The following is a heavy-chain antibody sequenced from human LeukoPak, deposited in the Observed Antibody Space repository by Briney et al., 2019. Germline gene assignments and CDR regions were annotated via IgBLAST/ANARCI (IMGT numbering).Heavy chain of an antibody. CDR1: GGSISSGSYY. CDR3: ARAMITFGGVIGD. J-gene: IGHJ4*02. Sequence: SQTLSLTCTVSGGSISSGSYYWSWIQQPAGKGLEWIGRIYTSGSTNYNPSLKSRVTISVDTSKNQFSLKLSSVTAADTAVYYCARAMITFGGVIGDWGQGTLVTVSS. CDR2: IYTSGST. D-gene: IGHD3-16*02. V-gene: IGHV4-61*02.